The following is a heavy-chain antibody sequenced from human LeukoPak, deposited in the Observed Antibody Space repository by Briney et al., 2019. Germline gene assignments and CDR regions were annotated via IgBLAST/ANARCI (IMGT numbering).Heavy chain of an antibody. V-gene: IGHV3-23*01. CDR1: GFTSSSYA. CDR2: VSGSGGST. J-gene: IGHJ4*02. Sequence: GGSLRLSCAASGFTSSSYAMSWVRQAPGKGLEWVSAVSGSGGSTYYADSVKGRFTISRDNSKNTLYLQMNSLRAEDTAVYYCAKRSTFWTMTTVTSPPWDYWGQGTLVTVSS. CDR3: AKRSTFWTMTTVTSPPWDY. D-gene: IGHD4-17*01.